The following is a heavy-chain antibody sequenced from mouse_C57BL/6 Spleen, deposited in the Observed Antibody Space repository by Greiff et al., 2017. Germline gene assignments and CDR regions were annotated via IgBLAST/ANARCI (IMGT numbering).Heavy chain of an antibody. CDR3: ARLSIIPITTVVATDYYAMDY. J-gene: IGHJ4*01. CDR1: GYTFTSYW. V-gene: IGHV1-64*01. CDR2: IHPNSGST. D-gene: IGHD1-1*01. Sequence: QVQLQQPGAELVKPGASVKLSCKASGYTFTSYWMHWVKQRPGQGLEWIGMIHPNSGSTNYNEKFKSKATLTVDKSSSTAYMQLSSLTSEDSAVYYCARLSIIPITTVVATDYYAMDYWGQGTSVTVSS.